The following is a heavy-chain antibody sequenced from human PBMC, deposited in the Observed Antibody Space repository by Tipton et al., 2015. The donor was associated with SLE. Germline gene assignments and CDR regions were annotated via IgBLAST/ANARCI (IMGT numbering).Heavy chain of an antibody. CDR2: IIPILGIA. V-gene: IGHV1-69*09. D-gene: IGHD3-22*01. CDR3: ARSPYYYDSSGYYDY. Sequence: QLMQSGAEVKKPGSSVKVSCKASGGTFGSYTISWVRQAPGQGLEWMGRIIPILGIANYAQKFQGRVTITADKSTSTAYMELSSMRSEDTAVYYCARSPYYYDSSGYYDYWGQGTLVTVSS. CDR1: GGTFGSYT. J-gene: IGHJ4*02.